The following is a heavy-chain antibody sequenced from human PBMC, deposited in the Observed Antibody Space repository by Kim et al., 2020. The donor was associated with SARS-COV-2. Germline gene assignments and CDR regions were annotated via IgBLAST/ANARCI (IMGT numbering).Heavy chain of an antibody. CDR2: INHSGST. D-gene: IGHD2-21*01. CDR1: GGSFSGYY. V-gene: IGHV4-34*01. CDR3: ARGRKVMAQEGKRRYNWFDP. Sequence: SETLSLTCAVYGGSFSGYYWSWIRQPPGKGLEWIGEINHSGSTNYNPSLKSRVTISVDTSKNQFSLKLSSVTAADTAVYYCARGRKVMAQEGKRRYNWFDPWGQGTLVTVSS. J-gene: IGHJ5*02.